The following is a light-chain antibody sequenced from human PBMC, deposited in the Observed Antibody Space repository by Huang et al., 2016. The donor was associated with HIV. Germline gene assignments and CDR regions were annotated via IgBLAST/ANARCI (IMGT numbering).Light chain of an antibody. CDR1: QSIRSY. V-gene: IGKV1-39*01. J-gene: IGKJ2*01. CDR3: QQSYSTPYT. Sequence: DIQMTQSPSSLSASVGDRVTIACRASQSIRSYLNWYQQKPGKAPKLLIYAASSLQSGVPARFGGSGSGTDFALTISNLQPEDFATYYCQQSYSTPYTFGQGTKLEIK. CDR2: AAS.